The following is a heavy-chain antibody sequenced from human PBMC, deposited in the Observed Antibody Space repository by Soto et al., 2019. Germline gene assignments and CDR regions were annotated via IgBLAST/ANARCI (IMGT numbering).Heavy chain of an antibody. J-gene: IGHJ5*02. CDR1: GYTFTRNS. Sequence: QNQLVQSGGELRKPGASVKVSCKTSGYTFTRNSISWVRQAPGQGLEWMGWISTNNGNTEFAQKFQGRVTLTTDTSTSTAYMELTSLRSDDTAIYYCARGDVYAVDRWGQGTLVTVSS. CDR2: ISTNNGNT. CDR3: ARGDVYAVDR. V-gene: IGHV1-18*04. D-gene: IGHD4-17*01.